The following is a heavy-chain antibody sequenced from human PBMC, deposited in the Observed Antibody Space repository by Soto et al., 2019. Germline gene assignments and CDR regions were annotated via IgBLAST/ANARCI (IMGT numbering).Heavy chain of an antibody. CDR1: GGSISSGGYY. J-gene: IGHJ3*02. V-gene: IGHV4-31*03. CDR3: ARTWGTSQLGGEVRFDAFDI. Sequence: SETLSLTCTVSGGSISSGGYYWSWIRQHPGKGLEWIGYIYYSGSTYYNPSLKSRVTISVDTSKNQFSLKLSSVTAADTAVYYCARTWGTSQLGGEVRFDAFDIWGQGTMVTVSS. CDR2: IYYSGST. D-gene: IGHD7-27*01.